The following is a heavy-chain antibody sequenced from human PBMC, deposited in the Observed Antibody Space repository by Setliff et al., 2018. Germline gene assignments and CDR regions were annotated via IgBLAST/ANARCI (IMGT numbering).Heavy chain of an antibody. D-gene: IGHD2-15*01. CDR2: VYHSGSS. CDR3: ARAAARAEYSDTSDNLPFDF. J-gene: IGHJ4*02. CDR1: GYPISRGFY. V-gene: IGHV4-38-2*02. Sequence: PSETLSLTCTVSGYPISRGFYWGWIRQSPGKGLEWIGSVYHSGSSYQNPSLRSRIAVSVDTSKTQFSLRLNSVTAADPAVYFCARAAARAEYSDTSDNLPFDFWGLGALVTVSS.